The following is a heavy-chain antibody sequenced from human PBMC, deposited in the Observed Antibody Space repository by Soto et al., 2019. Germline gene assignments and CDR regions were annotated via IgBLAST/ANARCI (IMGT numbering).Heavy chain of an antibody. CDR1: GFTFSSYA. Sequence: QVQLVESGGGVVQPGRSLRLSCAASGFTFSSYAMHWVRQAPGKGLEWVAVISYDGSNKYYADSVKGRFTISRDNSKKTMYLKMKSLRAEDTAVYYCARARGPSAPPTTVYGMDVWGQGTTVTVSS. CDR3: ARARGPSAPPTTVYGMDV. CDR2: ISYDGSNK. V-gene: IGHV3-30-3*01. J-gene: IGHJ6*02. D-gene: IGHD1-26*01.